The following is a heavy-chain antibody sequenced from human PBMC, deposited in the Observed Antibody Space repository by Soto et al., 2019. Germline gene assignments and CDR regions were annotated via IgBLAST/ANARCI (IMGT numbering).Heavy chain of an antibody. CDR3: AGAYNSANCPYYFGC. D-gene: IGHD3-22*01. CDR2: IKQDGSEK. V-gene: IGHV3-7*01. CDR1: GFTFNSSW. J-gene: IGHJ4*02. Sequence: GGSLRLSCAASGFTFNSSWMSWVRQAPGKGMEWVASIKQDGSEKYYVDSVKGRFTISRDNAKNSLYLQMNTLKAEDTAVYYFAGAYNSANCPYYFGCRCTGNLLT.